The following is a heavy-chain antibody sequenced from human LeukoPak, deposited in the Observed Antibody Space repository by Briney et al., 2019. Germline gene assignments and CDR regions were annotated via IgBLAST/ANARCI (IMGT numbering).Heavy chain of an antibody. Sequence: GASVKVSCTASGGTFSSYAISWVRQAPGQGLEWMGGIIPIFGTANYAQKFQGRVTITADESTSTAYMELSSLRSEDAAVYYCARGELRSGYSYGPIDYWGQGTLVTVSS. CDR2: IIPIFGTA. V-gene: IGHV1-69*13. D-gene: IGHD5-18*01. CDR1: GGTFSSYA. J-gene: IGHJ4*02. CDR3: ARGELRSGYSYGPIDY.